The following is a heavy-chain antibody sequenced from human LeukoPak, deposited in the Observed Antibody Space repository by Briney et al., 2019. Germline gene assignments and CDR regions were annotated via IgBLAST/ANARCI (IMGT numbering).Heavy chain of an antibody. CDR1: GGSFSGYY. CDR2: INHSGST. J-gene: IGHJ4*02. Sequence: SETLSLTCAVYGGSFSGYYWSWIRQPPGKGLEWIGEINHSGSTNYNPSLKSRVTISVDTSKKQFSLKLSSVTAADTAVFYCARGRRRPAATPFDYWEQGTLVTVSS. D-gene: IGHD2-15*01. V-gene: IGHV4-34*01. CDR3: ARGRRRPAATPFDY.